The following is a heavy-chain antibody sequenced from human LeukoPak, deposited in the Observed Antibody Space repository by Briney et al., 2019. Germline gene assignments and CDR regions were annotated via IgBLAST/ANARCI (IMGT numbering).Heavy chain of an antibody. CDR3: ATSLQVVVDY. CDR1: GFTFSSYS. V-gene: IGHV3-21*01. Sequence: PGGSLRLSCAASGFTFSSYSMNWVRQAPGKGLEWVSSISSGGSYIYYADSVKGRFTISRDNAKNSLYLQMNSLRAEGTAVYYCATSLQVVVDYWGQGTLVTVSS. J-gene: IGHJ4*02. CDR2: ISSGGSYI. D-gene: IGHD6-6*01.